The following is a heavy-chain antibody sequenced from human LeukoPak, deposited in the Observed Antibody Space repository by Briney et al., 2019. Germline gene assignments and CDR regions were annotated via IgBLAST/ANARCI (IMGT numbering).Heavy chain of an antibody. V-gene: IGHV3-74*01. D-gene: IGHD3-22*01. J-gene: IGHJ4*02. CDR1: GSTVSSYF. Sequence: GGSLRLSCAASGSTVSSYFMSWVRQAPGKGLEWVSRINSEGSTISYADSVKGRFTISRDNAKNTLFLQMNSLRAEDTAVYYCARISSDSISYYDHWGQGTLVTVSS. CDR3: ARISSDSISYYDH. CDR2: INSEGSTI.